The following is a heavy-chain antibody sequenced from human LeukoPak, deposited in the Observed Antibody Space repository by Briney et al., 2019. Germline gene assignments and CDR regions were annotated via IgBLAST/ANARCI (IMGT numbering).Heavy chain of an antibody. CDR1: GFTFSSDS. CDR2: INHSGST. V-gene: IGHV4-34*01. J-gene: IGHJ4*02. CDR3: ARGQDDYYYDSSGYAFDY. D-gene: IGHD3-22*01. Sequence: GSLRLSCAASGFTFSSDSMNWVRQPPGKGLEWIGEINHSGSTNYNPSLKSRVTISVDTSKNQFSLKLSSVTAADTAVYYCARGQDDYYYDSSGYAFDYWGQGTLVTVSS.